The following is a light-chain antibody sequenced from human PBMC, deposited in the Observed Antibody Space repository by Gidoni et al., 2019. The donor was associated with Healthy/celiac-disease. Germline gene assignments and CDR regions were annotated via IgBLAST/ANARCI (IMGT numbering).Light chain of an antibody. CDR3: QQSYCTPYT. J-gene: IGKJ2*01. CDR2: AAS. CDR1: QSISRY. V-gene: IGKV1-39*01. Sequence: DIQMTQSPSSLSASVGDRVPITCRASQSISRYLNWYQQKRGQAPKLLIYAASSFQSGVPSRFSGSGSGTYFPITSSRLQPEYVATYFCQQSYCTPYTFGQGTKLEIK.